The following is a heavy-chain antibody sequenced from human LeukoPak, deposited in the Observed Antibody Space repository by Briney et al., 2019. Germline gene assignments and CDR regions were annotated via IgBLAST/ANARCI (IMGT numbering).Heavy chain of an antibody. J-gene: IGHJ6*02. V-gene: IGHV1-8*02. D-gene: IGHD3-3*01. Sequence: GASVKVSCKASGYTFTSYGISWVRQAPGQGLEWMGWMNPNSGNTGYAQKSQGRVTMTRNTSISTAYMELSSLRSEDTAVYYCARAYYDFWSGYYLGYYYYYGMDVWGQGTTVTVSS. CDR2: MNPNSGNT. CDR1: GYTFTSYG. CDR3: ARAYYDFWSGYYLGYYYYYGMDV.